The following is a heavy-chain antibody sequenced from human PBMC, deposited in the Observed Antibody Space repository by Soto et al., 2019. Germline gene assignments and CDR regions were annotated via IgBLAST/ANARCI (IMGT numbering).Heavy chain of an antibody. Sequence: QVQLVQSAAEVKKPGASVKVSCKASGYNFSDYYIHWVRRAPGQGLEWLGWVSPKSGGTNYAQKFKGRVTMTRDTSSNTVYMDLSGLKSDDTAVFYCAREISGCGTSNWFDPWGQGTLVTVSS. CDR2: VSPKSGGT. D-gene: IGHD2-8*02. J-gene: IGHJ5*02. V-gene: IGHV1-2*02. CDR1: GYNFSDYY. CDR3: AREISGCGTSNWFDP.